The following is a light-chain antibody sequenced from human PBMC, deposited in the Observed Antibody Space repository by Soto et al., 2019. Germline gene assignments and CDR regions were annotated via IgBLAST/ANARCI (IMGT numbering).Light chain of an antibody. J-gene: IGLJ1*01. Sequence: QSALTQPASVSGSPGQSITISCTGTSSDIGHYDYVSWYQQHPGKAPKLMIYHVTYRPSGVSNRYSSSKSGNSASLTISGLQADDEADYYCCSLTTSHTYVFGSGTKVTV. V-gene: IGLV2-14*03. CDR1: SSDIGHYDY. CDR2: HVT. CDR3: CSLTTSHTYV.